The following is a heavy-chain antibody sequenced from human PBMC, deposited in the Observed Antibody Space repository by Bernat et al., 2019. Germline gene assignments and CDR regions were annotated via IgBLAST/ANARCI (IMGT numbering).Heavy chain of an antibody. J-gene: IGHJ4*02. CDR1: GGSISSSSYY. V-gene: IGHV4-39*01. D-gene: IGHD3-22*01. Sequence: QLQLQESGPGLVKPSETLSLTCTVSGGSISSSSYYWGWIRQPPGKGLEWIGSIYYSGSTYYNPSLKSRVTISVDTSKNQFSLKLSSVTAADTAVYYCAGRISGYYAGGFDYWGQGTLVTVSS. CDR3: AGRISGYYAGGFDY. CDR2: IYYSGST.